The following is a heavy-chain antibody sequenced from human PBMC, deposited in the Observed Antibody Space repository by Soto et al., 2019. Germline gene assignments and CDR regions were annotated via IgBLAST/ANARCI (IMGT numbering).Heavy chain of an antibody. J-gene: IGHJ4*02. CDR2: IIPIFGTA. D-gene: IGHD4-17*01. CDR1: GGTFSSYA. V-gene: IGHV1-69*13. Sequence: SVKVSCKASGGTFSSYAISWVRQAPGQGLEWMGGIIPIFGTANYAQKFQGRVTITADESTSTAYMELSSLRSEDTAVYYCARDAHDYGDYWSFDDWGQGTLVTVSS. CDR3: ARDAHDYGDYWSFDD.